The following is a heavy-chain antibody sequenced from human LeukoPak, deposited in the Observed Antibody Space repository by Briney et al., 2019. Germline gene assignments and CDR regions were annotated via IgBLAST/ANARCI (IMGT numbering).Heavy chain of an antibody. Sequence: PSGTLSLTCTISGDSISFGPYYWNWIRQLPGKGLEWIGYFSYTGSTTYNPSLKSRVTILFDTSNSQFSLKLNSVTAADTAVYYCARDAGYGSVPLWGRGARVAVSA. V-gene: IGHV4-61*01. CDR2: FSYTGST. D-gene: IGHD3-10*01. CDR1: GDSISFGPYY. J-gene: IGHJ4*02. CDR3: ARDAGYGSVPL.